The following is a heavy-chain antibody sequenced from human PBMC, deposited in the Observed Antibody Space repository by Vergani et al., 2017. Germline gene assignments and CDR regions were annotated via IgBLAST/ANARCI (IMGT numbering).Heavy chain of an antibody. V-gene: IGHV1-69*09. J-gene: IGHJ6*02. Sequence: QVQLVQSGAEVKKPGSSVKVSCKASGGTFSSYTISWVRQAPGQGLEWMGRIIPILGIANYAQKFQGRVTITADKSTSTAYMELRSLRSDDTAVYYCARVNYYYYGMDVWGQGTTVTVSS. CDR1: GGTFSSYT. CDR3: ARVNYYYYGMDV. CDR2: IIPILGIA.